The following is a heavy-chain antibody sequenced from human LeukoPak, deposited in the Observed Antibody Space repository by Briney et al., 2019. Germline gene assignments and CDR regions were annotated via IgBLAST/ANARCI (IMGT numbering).Heavy chain of an antibody. Sequence: PGGSRRLSCAASGFTFSSYGMHWVRQAPGKGLEWVAVISYDGSNKYYADSVKGRFTISRDNSKNTLYLQMNSLRAEDTAVYYCAKDQRGYYGSGSYPVGWGQGTLVTVSS. V-gene: IGHV3-30*18. CDR2: ISYDGSNK. J-gene: IGHJ4*02. CDR3: AKDQRGYYGSGSYPVG. D-gene: IGHD3-10*01. CDR1: GFTFSSYG.